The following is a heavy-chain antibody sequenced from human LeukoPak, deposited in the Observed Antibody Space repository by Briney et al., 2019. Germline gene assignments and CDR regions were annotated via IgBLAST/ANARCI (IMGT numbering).Heavy chain of an antibody. J-gene: IGHJ6*02. CDR2: IIPILGIA. CDR1: GGTFSSYA. Sequence: ASVKVSCKASGGTFSSYAISWVRQAPGQGLEWMGRIIPILGIANYAQKFQGRVTITADKSMSTAYMELSSLRSEDTAVYYCARGYYGSGSSSYYYYGMDVWGQGTTVTVSS. CDR3: ARGYYGSGSSSYYYYGMDV. D-gene: IGHD3-10*01. V-gene: IGHV1-69*04.